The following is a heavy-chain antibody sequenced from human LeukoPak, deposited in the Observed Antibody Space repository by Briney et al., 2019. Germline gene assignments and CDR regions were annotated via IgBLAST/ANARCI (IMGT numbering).Heavy chain of an antibody. CDR2: FDPEDGET. J-gene: IGHJ4*02. CDR3: ATAPTYYYDSSGYYPPLDY. D-gene: IGHD3-22*01. CDR1: GGTFSSYA. Sequence: ASVKVSCKASGGTFSSYAISWVRQAPGKGLEWMGGFDPEDGETIYAQKFQGRVTMTEDTSTDTAYMELSSLRSEDTAVYYCATAPTYYYDSSGYYPPLDYWGQGTLVTVSS. V-gene: IGHV1-24*01.